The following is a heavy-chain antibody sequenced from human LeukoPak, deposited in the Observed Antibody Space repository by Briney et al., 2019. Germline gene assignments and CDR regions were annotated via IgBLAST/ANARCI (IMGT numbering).Heavy chain of an antibody. CDR1: GGSISSSTYY. D-gene: IGHD5-24*01. Sequence: PSETLSLTCTVSGGSISSSTYYWGWIRQPPGKGLEWIGTIHYSGRTYYNPSLESRVTISVDTSKNQFSLRLTSVTAADTTVYYCARPDSLHLITFWGQGTLVTVSS. CDR2: IHYSGRT. V-gene: IGHV4-39*01. CDR3: ARPDSLHLITF. J-gene: IGHJ4*02.